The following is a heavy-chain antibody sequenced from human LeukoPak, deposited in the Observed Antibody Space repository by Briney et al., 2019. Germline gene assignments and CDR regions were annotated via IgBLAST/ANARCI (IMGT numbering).Heavy chain of an antibody. CDR2: INPSGGST. V-gene: IGHV1-46*01. Sequence: ASVKVSCKASGYTFTSYYMHWVRQAPGQGLEWMGIINPSGGSTSYAQKFQGRDTMTRDMSTSTVYMELSSLRSEDTAVYYCARDSHYDILTGTADDAFDIWGQGTMVTVSS. D-gene: IGHD3-9*01. CDR1: GYTFTSYY. CDR3: ARDSHYDILTGTADDAFDI. J-gene: IGHJ3*02.